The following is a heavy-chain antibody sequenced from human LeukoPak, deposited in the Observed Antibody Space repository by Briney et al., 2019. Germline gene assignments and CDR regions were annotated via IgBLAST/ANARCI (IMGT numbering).Heavy chain of an antibody. Sequence: ASVKVSCKASGYTFTGYYMHWVRQAPGQGLEWMGWINPNSGGTNYAQKFQGRVTMTRDTSISTAYMELSRLRSEDTAVYYCARSLTGTTGFANWGQGTLVTVSS. J-gene: IGHJ4*02. V-gene: IGHV1-2*02. D-gene: IGHD1-20*01. CDR1: GYTFTGYY. CDR3: ARSLTGTTGFAN. CDR2: INPNSGGT.